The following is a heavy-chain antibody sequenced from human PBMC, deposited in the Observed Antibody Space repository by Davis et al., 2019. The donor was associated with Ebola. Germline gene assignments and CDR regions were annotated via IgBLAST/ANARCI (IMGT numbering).Heavy chain of an antibody. CDR3: ARDRSGSSADVFET. J-gene: IGHJ3*02. CDR2: INSGGGT. V-gene: IGHV3-66*01. CDR1: AFTASSTY. Sequence: SLTPSCPPSAFTASSTYTSSVRQPPGKGLEWVPLINSGGGTKYADSVKGRFIISRDNSKNTMYLQMNNLRAEDTAVYYCARDRSGSSADVFETWGQGTMVTVSS. D-gene: IGHD3-3*01.